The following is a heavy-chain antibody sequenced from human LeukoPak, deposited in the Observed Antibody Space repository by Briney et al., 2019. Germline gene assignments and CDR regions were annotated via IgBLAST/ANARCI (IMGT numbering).Heavy chain of an antibody. CDR2: IKSKTDGGTT. Sequence: GGSLRLSCAASGFTFSSYTMSWVRQAPGKGLEWVGRIKSKTDGGTTDYAAPVKGRFTISRDDSKNTLYLQMNSLKTEDTAVYYCTTERSYGHFDYWGQGTLVTVSS. J-gene: IGHJ4*02. V-gene: IGHV3-15*01. D-gene: IGHD1-26*01. CDR3: TTERSYGHFDY. CDR1: GFTFSSYT.